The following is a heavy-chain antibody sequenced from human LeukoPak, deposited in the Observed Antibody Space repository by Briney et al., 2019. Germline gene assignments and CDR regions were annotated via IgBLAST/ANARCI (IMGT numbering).Heavy chain of an antibody. J-gene: IGHJ4*02. CDR2: IYSGGST. Sequence: GGSLRLSCAASGFTVSSNYMSWVRQAPGKGLEWVSVIYSGGSTYYADSVKGRFTISRDNSKNTLYLQMNSLRAEDTAVYYCARDLTTVTTFNDYWGQGTLVTVSS. CDR1: GFTVSSNY. D-gene: IGHD4-17*01. V-gene: IGHV3-66*01. CDR3: ARDLTTVTTFNDY.